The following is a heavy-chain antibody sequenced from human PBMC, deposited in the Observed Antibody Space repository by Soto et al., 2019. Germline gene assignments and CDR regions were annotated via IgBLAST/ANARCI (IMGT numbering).Heavy chain of an antibody. CDR2: IKSKTDGGTT. CDR1: GFTFSNAW. J-gene: IGHJ3*02. D-gene: IGHD2-2*01. V-gene: IGHV3-15*01. CDR3: TSETCSSTSCYHNDAFDI. Sequence: PGGSLRLSCAASGFTFSNAWMSWVRQAPGKGLEWVGRIKSKTDGGTTDYAAPVKGRFTISRDDSKNTLYLQMNSLKTEDTAVNYCTSETCSSTSCYHNDAFDIWGQGTMVTVSS.